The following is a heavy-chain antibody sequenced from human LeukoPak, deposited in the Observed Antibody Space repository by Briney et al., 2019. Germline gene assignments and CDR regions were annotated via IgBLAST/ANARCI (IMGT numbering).Heavy chain of an antibody. CDR3: ARLVVATNSMDV. CDR1: GGSFSGYY. V-gene: IGHV4-34*01. Sequence: SETLSLTCAVYGGSFSGYYWSWIRQPPGKGLEWIGEINHSGSTNYNPSLKSRVTISVDTSKNQFSLKLSSVTAADTAVYYCARLVVATNSMDVWGKETTVTISS. CDR2: INHSGST. D-gene: IGHD2-15*01. J-gene: IGHJ6*03.